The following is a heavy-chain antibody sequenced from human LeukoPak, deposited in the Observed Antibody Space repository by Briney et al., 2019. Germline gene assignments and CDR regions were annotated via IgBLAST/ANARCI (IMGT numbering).Heavy chain of an antibody. CDR3: ARERGAILLGLWDI. CDR1: GYTFTSYG. Sequence: GASVKVSCKASGYTFTSYGISWVRQAPGQGLEWMGWISAYNGNTNYAQKLQGRVTMTTDTSTSTAYMELRSLRSDDTAVYYCARERGAILLGLWDIWGQGTMVTVSS. J-gene: IGHJ3*02. V-gene: IGHV1-18*01. D-gene: IGHD3-10*01. CDR2: ISAYNGNT.